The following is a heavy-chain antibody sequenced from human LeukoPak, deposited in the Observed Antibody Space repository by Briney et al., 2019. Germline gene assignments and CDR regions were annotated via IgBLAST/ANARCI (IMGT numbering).Heavy chain of an antibody. J-gene: IGHJ6*02. V-gene: IGHV4-59*11. CDR1: GGSISSHY. Sequence: SETLSLTCTVSGGSISSHYWSWIRQPPGKGLEWIGYIYYSGSTNYNPSLKSRVTISVDTSKNQFSLKLSSVTAADTAVYYCARLWFGDGGYGMDVWGQGTTVTVSS. D-gene: IGHD3-10*01. CDR3: ARLWFGDGGYGMDV. CDR2: IYYSGST.